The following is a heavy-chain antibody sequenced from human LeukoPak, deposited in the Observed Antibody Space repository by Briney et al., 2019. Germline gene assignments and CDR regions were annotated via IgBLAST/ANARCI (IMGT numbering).Heavy chain of an antibody. J-gene: IGHJ4*02. CDR3: ARDTKYAFDN. D-gene: IGHD2-2*01. V-gene: IGHV3-48*01. CDR2: VGISSGNT. Sequence: GGSLRLSCAASGFTFSDYSMNWVRQAPGKGLEWISYVGISSGNTKYADSVKGRFTIFGDKAKNSLYLQMNSLRVEDTAVYYCARDTKYAFDNWGQGTLVTVSS. CDR1: GFTFSDYS.